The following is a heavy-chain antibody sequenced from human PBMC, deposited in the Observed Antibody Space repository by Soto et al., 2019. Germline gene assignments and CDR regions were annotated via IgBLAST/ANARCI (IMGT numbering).Heavy chain of an antibody. CDR3: ARVGDGYNEGYFDY. CDR2: ISYDGSNK. CDR1: GFTFSSYA. J-gene: IGHJ4*02. Sequence: ESGGGVVQPGRSLRLSCAASGFTFSSYAMHWVRQAPGKGLEWVAVISYDGSNKYYADSVKGRFTISRDNSKNTLYLQMNSLRAEDTAVYYCARVGDGYNEGYFDYWGQGTLVTVSS. D-gene: IGHD5-12*01. V-gene: IGHV3-30-3*01.